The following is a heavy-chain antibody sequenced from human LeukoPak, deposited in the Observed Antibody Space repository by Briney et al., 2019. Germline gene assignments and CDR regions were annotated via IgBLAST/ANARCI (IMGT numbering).Heavy chain of an antibody. D-gene: IGHD3-22*01. CDR2: IYYSGST. CDR3: ARGTTYYSDSNGYCYVLYFDY. V-gene: IGHV4-59*01. Sequence: SETLSLTCTVSGGSISSYYWSWIREPPGQGLEGIGYIYYSGSTNYNPSLKSRVTISVDTSKNQFSLKRVSVTAEDTAVYYCARGTTYYSDSNGYCYVLYFDYWGQGTLVSVSS. CDR1: GGSISSYY. J-gene: IGHJ4*02.